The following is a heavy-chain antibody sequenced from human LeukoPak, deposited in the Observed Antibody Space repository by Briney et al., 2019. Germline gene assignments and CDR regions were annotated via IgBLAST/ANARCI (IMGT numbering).Heavy chain of an antibody. CDR2: ISYDGSNK. CDR1: GFTFSSYA. V-gene: IGHV3-30-3*01. Sequence: GGSLRLSCAASGFTFSSYAMHWVRQAPGKGLEWVAVISYDGSNKYYADSVKGRFTISRDNSKNTLYLQMNSLRVEDTAVYYCARDRAGYYDSSGATDYWGQGTLVTVSS. CDR3: ARDRAGYYDSSGATDY. J-gene: IGHJ4*02. D-gene: IGHD3-22*01.